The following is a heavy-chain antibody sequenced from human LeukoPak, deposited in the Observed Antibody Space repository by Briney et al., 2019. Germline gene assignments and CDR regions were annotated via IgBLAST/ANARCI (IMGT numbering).Heavy chain of an antibody. CDR1: GGTFSSYA. J-gene: IGHJ6*03. CDR3: ASVYYYYYYMDV. CDR2: IIPIFGTA. Sequence: GASVKVSCKASGGTFSSYAISWVRQAPGQGLEWMGGIIPIFGTANYAQKFQGRVTITADESTSTAYMELSSLRSEDTAVYYCASVYYYYYYMDVWGKGTTVTVSS. V-gene: IGHV1-69*13.